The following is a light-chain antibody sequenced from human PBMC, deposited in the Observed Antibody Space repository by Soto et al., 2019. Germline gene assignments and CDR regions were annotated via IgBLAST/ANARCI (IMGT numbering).Light chain of an antibody. Sequence: QSALTQPASVSGSPGQSITISCTETSSDVGSYNLVSWYQQHPGKAPKLMIYEGSKRPSGVSNRFSGSKSGNTASLTISGLQAEDEADYYCCSYVTHSGVVFGGGTKLTVL. CDR2: EGS. V-gene: IGLV2-23*01. CDR1: SSDVGSYNL. CDR3: CSYVTHSGVV. J-gene: IGLJ2*01.